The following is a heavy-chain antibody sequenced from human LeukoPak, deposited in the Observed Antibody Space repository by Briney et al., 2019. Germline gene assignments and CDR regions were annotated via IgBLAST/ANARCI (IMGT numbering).Heavy chain of an antibody. CDR1: GGSISSGDYY. CDR3: ARVRPHYYDSSGYGFYFDY. Sequence: SGTLSLTCAVSGGSISSGDYYWSWIRQPPGKGLEWIGYIYYSGSTYYNPSLKSRVTISVDTSKNQFSLKLSSVTAADTAVYYCARVRPHYYDSSGYGFYFDYWGQGTLVTVSS. J-gene: IGHJ4*02. CDR2: IYYSGST. D-gene: IGHD3-22*01. V-gene: IGHV4-30-4*01.